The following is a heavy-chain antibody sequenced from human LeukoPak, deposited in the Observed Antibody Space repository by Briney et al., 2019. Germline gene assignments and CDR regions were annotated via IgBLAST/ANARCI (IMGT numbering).Heavy chain of an antibody. CDR3: ARIRRRFLEWLTAHYGMDV. D-gene: IGHD3-3*01. V-gene: IGHV4-34*01. CDR2: INHSGST. Sequence: PSETLSLTCAVYGGSFSGYYWSWIRQPPGKGLEWIGEINHSGSTNYNPSPKSRVTISVDTSKNQFSLKLSSVTAADTAVYYCARIRRRFLEWLTAHYGMDVWGQGTTVTVSS. CDR1: GGSFSGYY. J-gene: IGHJ6*02.